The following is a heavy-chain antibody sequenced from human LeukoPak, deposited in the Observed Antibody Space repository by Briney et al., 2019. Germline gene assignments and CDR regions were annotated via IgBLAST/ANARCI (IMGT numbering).Heavy chain of an antibody. CDR3: ASSTRYCSGGSCYFNWFDP. Sequence: PGGSLRLSRAAAGLTFGDDYSRWIRQAPGKGLEWGSYISSSGNTIYYANCVKGRLNITRDNAKNSLYLQMNSLRAEDTAVYYCASSTRYCSGGSCYFNWFDPWGQGTMVTVSS. CDR2: ISSSGNTI. CDR1: GLTFGDDY. J-gene: IGHJ5*02. D-gene: IGHD2-15*01. V-gene: IGHV3-11*01.